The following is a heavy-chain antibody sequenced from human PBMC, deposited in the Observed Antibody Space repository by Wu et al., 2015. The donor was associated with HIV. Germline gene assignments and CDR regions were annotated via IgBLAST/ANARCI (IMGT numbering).Heavy chain of an antibody. CDR3: ARDCTAYCIGGSSALGDY. CDR2: IIPILGTT. V-gene: IGHV1-69*11. Sequence: QVQLVQSGAEVKKPGSSVKVSCKASGGTFSTHAISWVRQAPGQGLEWMGRIIPILGTTNYAEKFQGRVTITADEFTSTAYMELRSLRSDDTAVYYCARDCTAYCIGGSSALGDYWGQGTLVTVSS. D-gene: IGHD2-15*01. CDR1: GGTFSTHA. J-gene: IGHJ4*02.